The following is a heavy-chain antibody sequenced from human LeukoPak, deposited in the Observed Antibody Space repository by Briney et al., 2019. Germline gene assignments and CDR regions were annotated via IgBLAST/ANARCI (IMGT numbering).Heavy chain of an antibody. Sequence: PGGSLRLSCAASGFTFSSYWMHWVRQAPGEGLVWVSRINSDGSSTSYADSVKGRFTISRDNAKNTLYLQMNSLRAEDTAVYYCARDWQWLGYDYWGQGTLVTVSS. D-gene: IGHD6-19*01. CDR2: INSDGSST. CDR1: GFTFSSYW. V-gene: IGHV3-74*01. CDR3: ARDWQWLGYDY. J-gene: IGHJ4*02.